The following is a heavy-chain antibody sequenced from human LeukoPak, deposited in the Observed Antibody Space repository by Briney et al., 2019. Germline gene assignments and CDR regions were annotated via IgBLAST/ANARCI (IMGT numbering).Heavy chain of an antibody. Sequence: PGGSLRLSCAASGFTFSSYGMSWVRQAPGKGLEWVSAISGSGGSTYYADSVKGRFTISRDNSKNTLYLQMNSLRAEDTAVYYCAKEYSYYDSSGPATQLADDYWGQGTLVTVSS. J-gene: IGHJ4*02. CDR2: ISGSGGST. V-gene: IGHV3-23*01. CDR1: GFTFSSYG. CDR3: AKEYSYYDSSGPATQLADDY. D-gene: IGHD3-22*01.